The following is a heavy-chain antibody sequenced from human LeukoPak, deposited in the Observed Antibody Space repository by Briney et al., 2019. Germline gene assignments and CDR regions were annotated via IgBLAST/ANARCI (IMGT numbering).Heavy chain of an antibody. CDR2: IYYSGST. CDR1: GGSISSGDYY. Sequence: PSETLSLTCTVSGGSISSGDYYWSWIRQPPGKGLEWIGYIYYSGSTYYNPSLKSRVTISVDTSKNQFSLKLSSVTAADTAVYSCARYSVVVVPAAITSNYYYYYYMDVWGKGTTVTVSS. J-gene: IGHJ6*03. D-gene: IGHD2-2*02. CDR3: ARYSVVVVPAAITSNYYYYYYMDV. V-gene: IGHV4-30-4*08.